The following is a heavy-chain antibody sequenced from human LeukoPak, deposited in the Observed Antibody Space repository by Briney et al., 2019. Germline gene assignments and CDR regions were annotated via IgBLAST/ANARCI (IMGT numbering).Heavy chain of an antibody. Sequence: GGSLRLSCAASRFTFSSYSMNWVRQAPGKGLEWVSYISSSSSTIYYADSVKGRFTISRDNSKNTLYLQMGSLRAEDMAVYYCARATWREVVWDASDIWGQGTMVTVSS. D-gene: IGHD2-15*01. V-gene: IGHV3-48*01. CDR3: ARATWREVVWDASDI. CDR2: ISSSSSTI. CDR1: RFTFSSYS. J-gene: IGHJ3*02.